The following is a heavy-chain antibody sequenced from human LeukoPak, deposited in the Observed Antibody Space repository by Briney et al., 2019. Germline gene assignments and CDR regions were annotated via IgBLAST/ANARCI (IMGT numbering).Heavy chain of an antibody. D-gene: IGHD3-10*01. CDR1: GFTLSSYW. CDR3: ARDKNTMGIDY. CDR2: IKQDGSEK. Sequence: GGSLRLSCAASGFTLSSYWMSWVRQAPGKGPEWVANIKQDGSEKHYVDYVKGRFTISRDNANNSLYLQMNSLRAADTAVYYCARDKNTMGIDYWGQGSLVTVSS. J-gene: IGHJ4*02. V-gene: IGHV3-7*01.